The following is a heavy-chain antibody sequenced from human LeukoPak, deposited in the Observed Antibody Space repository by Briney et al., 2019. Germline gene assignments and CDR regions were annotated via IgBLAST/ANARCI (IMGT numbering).Heavy chain of an antibody. CDR2: IYYSGST. CDR1: GGSISSYY. D-gene: IGHD6-19*01. V-gene: IGHV4-59*01. J-gene: IGHJ4*02. CDR3: ARGGYSSGVFDY. Sequence: PSETLSLTCTVSGGSISSYYWSWIRQPPGKGLVWVGYIYYSGSTNYNPSLKSRVTISVDTSKYQFSLKLSSVTAADTAVYYCARGGYSSGVFDYWGQGTLVTVSS.